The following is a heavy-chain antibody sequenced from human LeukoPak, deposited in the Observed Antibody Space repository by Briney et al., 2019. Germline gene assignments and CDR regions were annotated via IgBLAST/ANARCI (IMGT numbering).Heavy chain of an antibody. CDR3: ARGLGYSSGWLTHFDY. J-gene: IGHJ4*02. CDR1: GGTFSSYA. Sequence: SVKVSCKASGGTFSSYAISWVRQAPGQGLEWMGRIIPIFGTANYAQKFQGRVTITTDESTSTAYMELSSLRSEDTAVYYRARGLGYSSGWLTHFDYWGQGTLATVSS. V-gene: IGHV1-69*05. D-gene: IGHD6-19*01. CDR2: IIPIFGTA.